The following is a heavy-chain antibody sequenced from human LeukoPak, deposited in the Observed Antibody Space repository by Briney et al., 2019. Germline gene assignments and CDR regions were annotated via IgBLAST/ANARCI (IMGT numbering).Heavy chain of an antibody. CDR3: ARGGPGYSRKSLGFDP. D-gene: IGHD6-13*01. Sequence: SETLSLTCAVYGGSFSDYYWSWIRQPPGKGLEWIGEINHSGSTNYNPSLKSRVTISVDTSKNQFSLKLSSVTAADTAVYYCARGGPGYSRKSLGFDPWGQGTLVTVSS. CDR2: INHSGST. CDR1: GGSFSDYY. J-gene: IGHJ5*02. V-gene: IGHV4-34*01.